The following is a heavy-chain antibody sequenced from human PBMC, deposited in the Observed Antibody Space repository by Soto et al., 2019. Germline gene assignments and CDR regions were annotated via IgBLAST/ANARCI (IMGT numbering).Heavy chain of an antibody. V-gene: IGHV3-23*01. CDR3: AKATPMAAAGKGFFDF. Sequence: AWSMGLSCAASGVSVSISVIGGFRQTQRKGLEWVSAISGSGGSTYYADSVKGRFTIARDNSKNTLYLQMNSLRAEDTAVYYCAKATPMAAAGKGFFDFWGQGTLVTVSS. CDR2: ISGSGGST. J-gene: IGHJ4*02. CDR1: GVSVSISV. D-gene: IGHD6-13*01.